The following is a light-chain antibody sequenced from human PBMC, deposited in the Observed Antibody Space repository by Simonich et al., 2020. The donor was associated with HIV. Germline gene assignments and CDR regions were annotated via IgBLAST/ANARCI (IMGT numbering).Light chain of an antibody. V-gene: IGKV1-5*03. J-gene: IGKJ1*01. CDR1: QSISDW. Sequence: DIQMTQSPSTLSASVGDRVTITCRASQSISDWLAWYQQKPGKAPNLLVYEASSLQSGVPSRVSGSGSGTEFTLTISSLQPDDFATYYCQQYNTYPRTFGQGTKVEIK. CDR3: QQYNTYPRT. CDR2: EAS.